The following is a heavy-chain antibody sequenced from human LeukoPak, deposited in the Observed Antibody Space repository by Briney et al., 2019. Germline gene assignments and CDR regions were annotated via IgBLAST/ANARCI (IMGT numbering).Heavy chain of an antibody. D-gene: IGHD3-22*01. V-gene: IGHV4-39*01. CDR3: ATRSYYDTSGVTGMDV. Sequence: AETQTSICSVSGGSISSRNYYWGWIRQPPGKKLEWIGSIYYSGGTYYNPSLKSRVTISVDTSKNQFSLKLNSVTAADTAVYYCATRSYYDTSGVTGMDVWGQGT. CDR2: IYYSGGT. CDR1: GGSISSRNYY. J-gene: IGHJ6*02.